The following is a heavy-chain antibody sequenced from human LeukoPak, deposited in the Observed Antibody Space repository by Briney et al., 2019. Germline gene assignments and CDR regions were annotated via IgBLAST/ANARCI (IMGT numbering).Heavy chain of an antibody. J-gene: IGHJ4*02. Sequence: ASVKVSCKASGYTFTSYGISWVRQAPGQGLEWMGWISAYNGNTNNAQKLQGRVTMTTDPSTSTDYMELRSLRSDDTAVYYCARDCSGGSCSDYWGQGTLVTVSS. CDR3: ARDCSGGSCSDY. D-gene: IGHD2-15*01. V-gene: IGHV1-18*01. CDR2: ISAYNGNT. CDR1: GYTFTSYG.